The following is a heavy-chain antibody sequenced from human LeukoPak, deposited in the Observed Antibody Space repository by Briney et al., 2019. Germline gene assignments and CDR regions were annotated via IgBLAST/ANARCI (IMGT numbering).Heavy chain of an antibody. CDR1: GYSFTSYW. J-gene: IGHJ3*02. Sequence: GESLKISCKGSGYSFTSYWIGWVRQMPGKGLEWMGIIYPGDSDTRYSPSFQGQVTISADKSISTAYLQWSSLKASDTAMYYCARVDDILTGYYRDAFDIWGQGTMVTASS. CDR2: IYPGDSDT. V-gene: IGHV5-51*01. D-gene: IGHD3-9*01. CDR3: ARVDDILTGYYRDAFDI.